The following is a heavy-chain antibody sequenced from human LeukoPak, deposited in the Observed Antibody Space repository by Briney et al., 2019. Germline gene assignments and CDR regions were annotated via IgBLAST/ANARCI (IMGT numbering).Heavy chain of an antibody. D-gene: IGHD1-7*01. CDR2: ISSNGGST. CDR1: GFTFSSYA. Sequence: GGSLRLSCAAYGFTFSSYAMHWVRQAPGKGLEYVSAISSNGGSTYYANSVKGRFTISRDNSKNTLYLQMGSLRAEDMAVYYWAREGNWNYRYFDYWGQGTLVTVSS. J-gene: IGHJ4*02. V-gene: IGHV3-64*01. CDR3: AREGNWNYRYFDY.